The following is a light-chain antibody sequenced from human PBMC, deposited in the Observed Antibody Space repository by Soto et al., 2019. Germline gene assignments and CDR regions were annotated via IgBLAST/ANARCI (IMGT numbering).Light chain of an antibody. Sequence: QLVLTQPPSASGTPGQRVTISCSGSSSNIGSNYVFWYQQLPGTAPKLLIFGNVKRPSGVPDRFSGSKSGTSASLAISGLRSEDEADYYCATWDDILSGVVFGGGTKLTVL. V-gene: IGLV1-47*02. CDR3: ATWDDILSGVV. CDR2: GNV. J-gene: IGLJ2*01. CDR1: SSNIGSNY.